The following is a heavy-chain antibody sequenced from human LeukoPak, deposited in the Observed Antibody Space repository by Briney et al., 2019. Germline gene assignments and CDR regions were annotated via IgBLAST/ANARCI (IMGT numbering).Heavy chain of an antibody. V-gene: IGHV4-34*01. D-gene: IGHD3-10*01. CDR1: GGSFSSYY. J-gene: IGHJ4*02. Sequence: PSETLSLTCAVYGGSFSSYYWSWIRQPPGKGLEWIGEINHSGSTNYNPSLKSRVTISVDTSKNQFSLKLSSVTAADTALYYCARGIYMALDYWGQGTLVTVSS. CDR3: ARGIYMALDY. CDR2: INHSGST.